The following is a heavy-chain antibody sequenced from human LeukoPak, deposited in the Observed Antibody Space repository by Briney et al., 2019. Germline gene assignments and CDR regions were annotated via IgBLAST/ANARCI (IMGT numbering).Heavy chain of an antibody. CDR3: GRGHWGLDY. J-gene: IGHJ4*02. CDR1: GFTFDDYA. Sequence: GGSLRLSCAASGFTFDDYAMHWVRQAPGKGLEWVSGISWISSSIGYADSVKGRFTISRDNAKSSLYLQMNSLRAEDTAVYYCGRGHWGLDYWGQGALVTVSS. CDR2: ISWISSSI. D-gene: IGHD7-27*01. V-gene: IGHV3-9*01.